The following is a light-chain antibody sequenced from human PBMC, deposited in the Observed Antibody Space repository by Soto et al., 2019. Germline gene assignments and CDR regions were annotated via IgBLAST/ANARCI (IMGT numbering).Light chain of an antibody. V-gene: IGKV1-39*01. CDR2: AAS. CDR3: QQSYSTPRT. CDR1: QSISSY. Sequence: DIPMTQSPSSLSASVGDRVTITCRASQSISSYLNWYQQKPGKVPKLLIYAASSLQSGVPSRFSGSGSGTDFTLTISSLHPEDFATYYCQQSYSTPRTFGQGTKVEIK. J-gene: IGKJ1*01.